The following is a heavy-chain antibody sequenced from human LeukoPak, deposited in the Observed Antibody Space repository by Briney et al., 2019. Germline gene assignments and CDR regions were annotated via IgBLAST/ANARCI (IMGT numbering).Heavy chain of an antibody. CDR1: GFTFSSYA. CDR3: AKDDDSSGYYSAGGGGY. CDR2: ISGSGGST. D-gene: IGHD3-22*01. Sequence: GGSLRLSCAASGFTFSSYAMSWVRQAPGKGLEWVSAISGSGGSTYYADSVKGRFTISRDNSKNTPYLQMNSLRAEDTAVYYCAKDDDSSGYYSAGGGGYWGQGTLVTVSS. V-gene: IGHV3-23*01. J-gene: IGHJ4*02.